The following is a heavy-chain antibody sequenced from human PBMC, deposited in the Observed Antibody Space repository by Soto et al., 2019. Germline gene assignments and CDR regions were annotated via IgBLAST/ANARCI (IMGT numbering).Heavy chain of an antibody. V-gene: IGHV4-31*03. Sequence: SETLSLTCTVSGGTIGSVGYYWSWIRQHPGKGLEWIGYIYYSGSTYYKPSLKSRVTISVDTSKNQFSLKLSSVTAADTAVYYCARSVLTRGRGTLVTVSS. CDR2: IYYSGST. CDR1: GGTIGSVGYY. J-gene: IGHJ4*02. CDR3: ARSVLT.